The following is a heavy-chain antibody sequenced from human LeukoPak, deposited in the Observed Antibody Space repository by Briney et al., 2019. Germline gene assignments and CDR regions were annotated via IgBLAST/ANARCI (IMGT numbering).Heavy chain of an antibody. V-gene: IGHV3-7*01. CDR2: IKEDVGEI. CDR3: VRDRGYSTYDY. D-gene: IGHD2-15*01. J-gene: IGHJ4*02. Sequence: GGSLRLSCVASEFTFSNYWMAWVRQAPGKGPEWVANIKEDVGEINYVDSVKGRFTISRDNARNSLYLQMNSLRAEDTAVYYCVRDRGYSTYDYWGQGTLASVSS. CDR1: EFTFSNYW.